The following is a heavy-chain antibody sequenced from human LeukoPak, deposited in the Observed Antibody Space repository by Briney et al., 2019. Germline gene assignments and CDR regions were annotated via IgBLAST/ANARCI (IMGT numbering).Heavy chain of an antibody. CDR1: GYTFTSYG. Sequence: ASVNVSCKASGYTFTSYGISWVRQAPGQGLEWMGIINPSGGSTSYAQKFQGRVTMTRDTSTSTVYMELSSLRSEDTAVYYCARGSLSIVVVVAPPGYWGQGTLVTVSS. D-gene: IGHD2-15*01. CDR2: INPSGGST. V-gene: IGHV1-46*01. CDR3: ARGSLSIVVVVAPPGY. J-gene: IGHJ4*02.